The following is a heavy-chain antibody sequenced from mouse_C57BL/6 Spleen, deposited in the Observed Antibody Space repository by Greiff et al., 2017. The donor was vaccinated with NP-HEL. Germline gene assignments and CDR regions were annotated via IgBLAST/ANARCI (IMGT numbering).Heavy chain of an antibody. D-gene: IGHD2-1*01. V-gene: IGHV1-18*01. CDR1: GYTFTDYN. CDR3: ARRWGYGNYGFAY. J-gene: IGHJ3*01. Sequence: EVQLQQSGPELVKPGASVKIPCKASGYTFTDYNMDWVKQSHGKSLEWIGDINPNNGGTIYNQKFKGKATLTVDKSSSTAYMELRSLTSEDTAVYYCARRWGYGNYGFAYWGQGTLVTVSA. CDR2: INPNNGGT.